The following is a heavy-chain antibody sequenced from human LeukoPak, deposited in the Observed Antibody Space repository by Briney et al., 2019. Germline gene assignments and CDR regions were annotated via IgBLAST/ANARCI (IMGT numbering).Heavy chain of an antibody. CDR2: IIPIFGTA. J-gene: IGHJ6*02. CDR1: GGTFSSYA. D-gene: IGHD5-18*01. CDR3: ARGGYSYAHYYYYGMDV. Sequence: GASVKVSCKASGGTFSSYAISWVRQAPGQGLEWMGGIIPIFGTANYAQKFRGRVTITADESTSTAYMELSSLRSEDAAVYYCARGGYSYAHYYYYGMDVWGQGTTVTVSS. V-gene: IGHV1-69*01.